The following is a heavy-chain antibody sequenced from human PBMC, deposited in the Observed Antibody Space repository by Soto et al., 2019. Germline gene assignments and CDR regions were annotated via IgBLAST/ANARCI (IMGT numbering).Heavy chain of an antibody. CDR1: GFTFSSYW. J-gene: IGHJ3*02. V-gene: IGHV3-7*05. Sequence: GGSLRLSCAASGFTFSSYWMSWVRQAPGKGLEWVANIKQDGSEKYYVDSVKGRFTISRDNAKNSLYLQMNSLRAEDTAVYYCARGMYYYDSSGYYKEDDAFDIWXQGTMVTVSS. CDR3: ARGMYYYDSSGYYKEDDAFDI. CDR2: IKQDGSEK. D-gene: IGHD3-22*01.